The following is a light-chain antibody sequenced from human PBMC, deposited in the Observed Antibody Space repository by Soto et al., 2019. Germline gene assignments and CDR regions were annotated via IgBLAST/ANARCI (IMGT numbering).Light chain of an antibody. J-gene: IGKJ4*01. CDR1: QSISSW. CDR3: QQYNSYPGLT. CDR2: KAS. V-gene: IGKV1-5*03. Sequence: DIQMTQSPSTLSASVGDRVTITCRASQSISSWLAWYQQKPGKAPKLLIYKASSLESGVQSRFSGSGSGTEFTLTISSLQPDDFATYYCQQYNSYPGLTFGGGTKVEIK.